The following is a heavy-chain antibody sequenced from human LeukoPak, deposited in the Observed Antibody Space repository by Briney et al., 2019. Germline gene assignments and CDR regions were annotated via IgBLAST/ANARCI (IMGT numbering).Heavy chain of an antibody. J-gene: IGHJ4*02. V-gene: IGHV1-69*06. CDR1: GGTFSSYA. Sequence: SVKVSCKASGGTFSSYAISWVRQAPGQGLEWMGGIIPIFGTANYAQKFQGRVTITADKSTSTAYMELSSLRSEDTAVYYCAVSIAAAVLLPLIDYWGQGSLVTVSS. CDR2: IIPIFGTA. CDR3: AVSIAAAVLLPLIDY. D-gene: IGHD6-13*01.